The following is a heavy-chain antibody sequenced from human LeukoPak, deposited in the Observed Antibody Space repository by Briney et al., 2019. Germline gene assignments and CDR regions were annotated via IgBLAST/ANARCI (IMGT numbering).Heavy chain of an antibody. V-gene: IGHV3-30*02. J-gene: IGHJ4*02. D-gene: IGHD1-14*01. CDR3: AKGLHSEYTLDY. Sequence: GGSLRLSCAASGFTFSSYGMHWVRQAPGKGLEWVAFIRYDGSNKYYADSVKGRFTISRDNSKDTLYLQMNSLRAEDTAVYYCAKGLHSEYTLDYWGQGTLVTVSS. CDR1: GFTFSSYG. CDR2: IRYDGSNK.